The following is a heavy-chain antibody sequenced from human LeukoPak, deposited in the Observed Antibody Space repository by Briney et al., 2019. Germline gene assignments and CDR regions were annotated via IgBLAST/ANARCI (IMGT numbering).Heavy chain of an antibody. CDR3: ARGYCSGGSCYFMRKGFDY. D-gene: IGHD2-15*01. V-gene: IGHV1-18*01. Sequence: ASVKVSCKASGYTFTSYGISWVRQAPGQGLEWMGWISAYNSNTNYAQKLQGRVTMTTDTSTSTAYMELRSLRSDDTAVYYCARGYCSGGSCYFMRKGFDYWGQGTLVTVSS. CDR1: GYTFTSYG. J-gene: IGHJ4*02. CDR2: ISAYNSNT.